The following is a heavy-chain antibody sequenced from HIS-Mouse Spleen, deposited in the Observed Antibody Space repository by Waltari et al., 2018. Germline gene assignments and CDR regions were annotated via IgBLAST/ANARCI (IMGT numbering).Heavy chain of an antibody. CDR2: INHSGST. V-gene: IGHV4-34*01. D-gene: IGHD3-10*01. Sequence: QVQLQQWGAGLWKPSETLSLTCAVYGGSFSGYYCSWIRQPPGKGLEWIGEINHSGSTNYNPSLKSRVTISVDTSKNQFSLKLSSVTAADTAVYYCARRGGWYFDYWGQGTLVTVSS. J-gene: IGHJ4*02. CDR1: GGSFSGYY. CDR3: ARRGGWYFDY.